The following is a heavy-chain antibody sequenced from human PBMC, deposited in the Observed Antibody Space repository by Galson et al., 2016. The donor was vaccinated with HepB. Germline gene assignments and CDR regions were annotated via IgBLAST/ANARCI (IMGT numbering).Heavy chain of an antibody. D-gene: IGHD1-26*01. J-gene: IGHJ6*02. CDR1: GFSFNRSA. Sequence: SLRLSCAGAGFSFNRSAMGWVRQAAGKGLEWVSGISASGGNTYYGDPVKGRFIISRDNSKNTLYLQMSSLRVEDTAVYYCVKLGIFYYYGVDVWGQGTTVTVSS. V-gene: IGHV3-23*01. CDR2: ISASGGNT. CDR3: VKLGIFYYYGVDV.